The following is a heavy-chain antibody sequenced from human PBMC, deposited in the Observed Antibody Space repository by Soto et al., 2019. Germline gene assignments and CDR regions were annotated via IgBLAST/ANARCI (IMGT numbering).Heavy chain of an antibody. CDR1: GFPFSSYA. J-gene: IGHJ4*02. D-gene: IGHD3-3*01. CDR2: ISGSGGST. V-gene: IGHV3-23*01. CDR3: AKGPRFWSGYYTADY. Sequence: GGSLRLSCAASGFPFSSYAMSWVRQAPGKGLEWVSAISGSGGSTYYADSVKGRFTISRDNSKNTLYLQMNSLRAEDTAVYYCAKGPRFWSGYYTADYWGQGTLVTVSS.